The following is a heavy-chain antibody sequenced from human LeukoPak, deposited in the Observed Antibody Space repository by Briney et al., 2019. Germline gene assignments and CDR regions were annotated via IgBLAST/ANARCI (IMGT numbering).Heavy chain of an antibody. V-gene: IGHV3-30*18. CDR2: ISYDGSNK. CDR1: GFTFSDYY. CDR3: AKARDGYNYPTDY. D-gene: IGHD5-24*01. J-gene: IGHJ4*02. Sequence: GGSLRLSCAASGFTFSDYYMSWIRQAPGKGLEWVAVISYDGSNKYYADSVKGRFTISRDNSKNTLYLQMNSLRAEDTAVYYCAKARDGYNYPTDYWGQGTLVTVSS.